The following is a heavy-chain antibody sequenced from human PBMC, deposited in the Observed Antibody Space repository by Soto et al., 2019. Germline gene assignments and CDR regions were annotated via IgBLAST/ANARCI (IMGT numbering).Heavy chain of an antibody. CDR2: TYYRAQWFS. D-gene: IGHD2-8*01. Sequence: SQTLSLTCAISGDSVSTNAAAWNWIRLSPSRGLEWLGRTYYRAQWFSEYALSVKSRISIRADISKNEISLDLNSVTPEDTAVYYCARLIGDSWLDSWGQGTLVTVSS. CDR1: GDSVSTNAAA. V-gene: IGHV6-1*01. J-gene: IGHJ5*01. CDR3: ARLIGDSWLDS.